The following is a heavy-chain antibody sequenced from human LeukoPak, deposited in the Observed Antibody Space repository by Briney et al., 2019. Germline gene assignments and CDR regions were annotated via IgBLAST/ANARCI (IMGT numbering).Heavy chain of an antibody. CDR1: GGSISSYY. J-gene: IGHJ6*03. CDR3: ARTTEGYCRGRSCYSYYYYMDV. D-gene: IGHD2-15*01. CDR2: IYYSGST. Sequence: SETLSLTCTVSGGSISSYYWSWIRQPPGKGLEWIGYIYYSGSTNYNPSLKSRVTISVDTSKNQFSLKLRSVTAADTAVYYCARTTEGYCRGRSCYSYYYYMDVWGKGTTVTVSS. V-gene: IGHV4-59*01.